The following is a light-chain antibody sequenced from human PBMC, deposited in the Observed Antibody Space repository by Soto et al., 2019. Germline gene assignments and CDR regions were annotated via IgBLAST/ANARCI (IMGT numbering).Light chain of an antibody. CDR2: DAS. V-gene: IGKV1-5*01. J-gene: IGKJ5*01. Sequence: DIEMTQSPSTLSASVGGRVTITCRASQSIIMWLAWYQQKPGKPPKLLIYDASSLERGVPSRFSGSGSGTEFTLTISSLQPDDFATYYCQQYNSYPITFGQGTRLEIK. CDR3: QQYNSYPIT. CDR1: QSIIMW.